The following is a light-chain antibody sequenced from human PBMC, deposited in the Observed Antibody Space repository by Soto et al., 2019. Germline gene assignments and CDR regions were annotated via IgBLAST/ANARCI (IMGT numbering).Light chain of an antibody. Sequence: EIVLTQSPGTLSLSPGERATLSCRASQITRNNYFAWYQQKPGQPPRLLIHDASLRATGIPDRFSASGSGTDFTLTISRLEPEDFALYYCQQCSTSPLTFGGGTKVELK. CDR2: DAS. CDR1: QITRNNY. V-gene: IGKV3-20*01. CDR3: QQCSTSPLT. J-gene: IGKJ4*01.